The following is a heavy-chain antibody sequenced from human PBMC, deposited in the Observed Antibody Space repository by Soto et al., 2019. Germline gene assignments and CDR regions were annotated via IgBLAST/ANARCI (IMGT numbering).Heavy chain of an antibody. CDR1: GGSISSYY. Sequence: SETLSLTCIVSGGSISSYYWSWIRQPPGKGLEWIGYIYYSGSTNYNPSLKSRVTISVDTSKNQFSLKLSSVTAADTAVYYCARAGGLGAVAVDYWGQGTLVTVSS. J-gene: IGHJ4*02. CDR3: ARAGGLGAVAVDY. CDR2: IYYSGST. V-gene: IGHV4-59*12. D-gene: IGHD6-19*01.